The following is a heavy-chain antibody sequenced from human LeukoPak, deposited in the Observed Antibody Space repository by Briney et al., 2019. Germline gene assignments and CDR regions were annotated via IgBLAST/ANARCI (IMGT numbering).Heavy chain of an antibody. D-gene: IGHD2-15*01. CDR2: IIPIFGTA. V-gene: IGHV1-69*13. CDR1: GGTFSSYA. CDR3: AVHVCSGGSCYSEDYGMDV. Sequence: SVKVSCKASGGTFSSYAISWVRQAPGQGLEWMGGIIPIFGTANYGQKFQGRITITADESTSTAYMELSSLRSEDTAVYYCAVHVCSGGSCYSEDYGMDVWGKGTTVTVSS. J-gene: IGHJ6*04.